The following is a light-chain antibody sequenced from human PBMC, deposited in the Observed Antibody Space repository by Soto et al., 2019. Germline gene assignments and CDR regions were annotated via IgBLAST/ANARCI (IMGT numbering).Light chain of an antibody. CDR2: DAS. Sequence: EIVMTQSPATLSLSPGERATLSCRASQSVRSNLAWYQQTPGQAPRLLIYDASTRATGVPARFSGSGSGTEVTLTISSLQSEDFAVYYCQQCNNWPLTFGGGTKVEIK. V-gene: IGKV3-15*01. J-gene: IGKJ4*01. CDR3: QQCNNWPLT. CDR1: QSVRSN.